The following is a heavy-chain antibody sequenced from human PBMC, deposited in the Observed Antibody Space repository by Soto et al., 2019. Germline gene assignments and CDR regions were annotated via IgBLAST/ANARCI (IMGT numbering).Heavy chain of an antibody. D-gene: IGHD6-13*01. Sequence: GGSLRLSCAASGFTFSSYSMNWVRQAPGKGLEWVSSISSSSSYIYYADSVKGRFTISRDNAKNSLYLQMNSLRAEDTAVYYCARVPLDTSSSWHEFDYWGQGTLVTVSS. J-gene: IGHJ4*02. V-gene: IGHV3-21*01. CDR1: GFTFSSYS. CDR3: ARVPLDTSSSWHEFDY. CDR2: ISSSSSYI.